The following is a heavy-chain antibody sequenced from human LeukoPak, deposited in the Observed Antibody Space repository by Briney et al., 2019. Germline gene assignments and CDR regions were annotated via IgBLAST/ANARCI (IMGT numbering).Heavy chain of an antibody. Sequence: PGGSLRLSCAASGFTFSSYSMNWVRQAPGKGLEWVSSISSSSSYIYYADSVKGRFTISRDNAKNSLYLQMNSLRAEDTAVYYCARDGISGWSHYGMDVWGKGTTVTVSS. V-gene: IGHV3-21*01. CDR1: GFTFSSYS. D-gene: IGHD6-19*01. CDR2: ISSSSSYI. CDR3: ARDGISGWSHYGMDV. J-gene: IGHJ6*04.